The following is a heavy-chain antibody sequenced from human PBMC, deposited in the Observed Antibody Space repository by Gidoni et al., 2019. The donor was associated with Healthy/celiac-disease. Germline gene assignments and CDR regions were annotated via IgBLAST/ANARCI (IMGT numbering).Heavy chain of an antibody. V-gene: IGHV4-61*01. CDR2: IYYSGST. Sequence: QVQLQESGPGLVKPSETLSLTCTVSGGSVSSGRYYWSWIRQPPGKGLEWIGYIYYSGSTNYNPSLKSRVTISVDTSKNQFSLKLSSVTAADTAVYYCARDSPPDYYDSSGYYSYFDYWGQGTLVTVSS. CDR3: ARDSPPDYYDSSGYYSYFDY. CDR1: GGSVSSGRYY. J-gene: IGHJ4*02. D-gene: IGHD3-22*01.